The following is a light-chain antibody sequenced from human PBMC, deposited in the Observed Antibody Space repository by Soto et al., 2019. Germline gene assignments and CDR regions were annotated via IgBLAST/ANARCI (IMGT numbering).Light chain of an antibody. CDR3: QQRSNWWT. CDR1: ERIYSAY. CDR2: DAS. J-gene: IGKJ1*01. V-gene: IGKV3-11*01. Sequence: EIVLTQSPGTLSLSPGERATLSCRASERIYSAYLGWYQQKPGQAPRLLIYDASNSATGVPARFSGSGSGTDFTLTISSLEPEDFAVYYCQQRSNWWTFGQGTKVDIK.